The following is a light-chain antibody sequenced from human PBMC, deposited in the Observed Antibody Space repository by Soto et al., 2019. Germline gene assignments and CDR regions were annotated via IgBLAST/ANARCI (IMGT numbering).Light chain of an antibody. CDR3: QQYGGSPPIT. CDR1: QSLTNRY. Sequence: EIVLTQSPGTLSLSPGESATLSCLASQSLTNRYLAWYQQRPGQAPNLLIYGASHRTAGIPDRFSGSGSGTDFTLTISRLEPEDFAVYYCQQYGGSPPITFGQGTRLEIK. CDR2: GAS. J-gene: IGKJ5*01. V-gene: IGKV3-20*01.